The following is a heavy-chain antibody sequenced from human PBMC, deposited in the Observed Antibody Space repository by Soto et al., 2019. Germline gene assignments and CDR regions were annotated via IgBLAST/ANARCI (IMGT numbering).Heavy chain of an antibody. CDR1: GGSISSGGYY. Sequence: PSETLSLTCTVSGGSISSGGYYWSWIRQHPGKGLEWIGYIYYSGSTYYSPSLKSRVTISVDTSKNQFSLKLSSVTAADTAVYYCARGITIFGVVTPDDAFDIWGQGTMVTVSS. D-gene: IGHD3-3*01. V-gene: IGHV4-31*03. J-gene: IGHJ3*02. CDR2: IYYSGST. CDR3: ARGITIFGVVTPDDAFDI.